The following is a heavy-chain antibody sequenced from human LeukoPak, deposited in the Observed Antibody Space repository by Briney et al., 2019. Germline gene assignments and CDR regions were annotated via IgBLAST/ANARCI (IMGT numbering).Heavy chain of an antibody. CDR1: GFTFSSYA. J-gene: IGHJ5*02. Sequence: GRSLRLSCAASGFTFSSYAMHWVRQAPGKGLEWVSAISGSGDYSNSADSVKGRFTISRDNSENTLYLQMNSLRAEDTGVYYCAKDFSAGGNYGYGRFDPWGQGTLVTVSS. D-gene: IGHD4-17*01. CDR2: ISGSGDYS. V-gene: IGHV3-23*01. CDR3: AKDFSAGGNYGYGRFDP.